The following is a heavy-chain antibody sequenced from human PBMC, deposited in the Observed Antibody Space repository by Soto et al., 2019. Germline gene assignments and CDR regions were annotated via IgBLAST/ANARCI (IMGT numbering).Heavy chain of an antibody. V-gene: IGHV4-34*01. Sequence: SETLSLTCAVYGGSFSGYYWSWIRQPPGKGLEWIGEINHSGSTNYNPSLKSRVTISVDTSKNQFSLKLSSVTAADTAVYYCARGQGYDFWSGYTFDYWGQGTLVTVSS. D-gene: IGHD3-3*01. CDR3: ARGQGYDFWSGYTFDY. CDR2: INHSGST. J-gene: IGHJ4*02. CDR1: GGSFSGYY.